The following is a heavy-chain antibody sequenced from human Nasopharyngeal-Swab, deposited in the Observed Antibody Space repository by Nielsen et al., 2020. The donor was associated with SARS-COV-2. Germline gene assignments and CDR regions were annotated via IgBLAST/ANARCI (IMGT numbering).Heavy chain of an antibody. V-gene: IGHV3-7*01. J-gene: IGHJ4*02. D-gene: IGHD4-11*01. CDR3: ATDGYSFGYDRGY. Sequence: GESLKISCATSGFTFSTYWMTWVRQAPGKGLEWVANIKQDGSEKYYIDSVKGRFTISRDNAKSSLCLEMNSLRVEDTALYYCATDGYSFGYDRGYWGQGTLVIVSS. CDR1: GFTFSTYW. CDR2: IKQDGSEK.